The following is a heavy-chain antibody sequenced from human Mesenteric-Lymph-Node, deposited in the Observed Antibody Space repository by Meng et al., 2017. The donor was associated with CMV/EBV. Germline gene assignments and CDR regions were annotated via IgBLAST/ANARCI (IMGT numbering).Heavy chain of an antibody. V-gene: IGHV3-30*04. CDR3: ARVSFDFWSGDHGYYFDY. CDR2: ISYDGSNK. J-gene: IGHJ4*02. Sequence: GESLKISCAASGFTFSSYAMHWVRQAPGKGLEWVAVISYDGSNKYYADSVKGRFTISRDNAKNTLYLQMNSLRAEDTAVYYCARVSFDFWSGDHGYYFDYWGQGTLVTVSS. CDR1: GFTFSSYA. D-gene: IGHD3-3*01.